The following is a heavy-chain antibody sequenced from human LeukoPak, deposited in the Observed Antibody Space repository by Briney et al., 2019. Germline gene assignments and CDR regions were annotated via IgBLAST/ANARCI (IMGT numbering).Heavy chain of an antibody. CDR2: MNPITGST. V-gene: IGHV1-8*01. CDR1: GYTFSSYD. J-gene: IGHJ5*02. Sequence: ASVKVSCKASGYTFSSYDINWVRQAAGQGLEWMGWMNPITGSTGYAQKFRGRVTMTRDTSITTAFMELSSLRSDDTAIYYCARVKRYPTVWFDTWGQGTLVSVSS. D-gene: IGHD1-1*01. CDR3: ARVKRYPTVWFDT.